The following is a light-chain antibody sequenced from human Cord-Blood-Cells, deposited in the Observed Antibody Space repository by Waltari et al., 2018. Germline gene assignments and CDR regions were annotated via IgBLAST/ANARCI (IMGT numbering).Light chain of an antibody. CDR2: DAS. Sequence: EIVLTQSPVTLSFSPGAIATLSCRARQTVSSYLAWYQQKPGQAPRLLIYDASNRATGIPARFSGSGSGTDFTLTISSLEPEDFAVYYCQQRSNWPPLLTFCGGTKVEIK. CDR1: QTVSSY. V-gene: IGKV3-11*01. J-gene: IGKJ4*01. CDR3: QQRSNWPPLLT.